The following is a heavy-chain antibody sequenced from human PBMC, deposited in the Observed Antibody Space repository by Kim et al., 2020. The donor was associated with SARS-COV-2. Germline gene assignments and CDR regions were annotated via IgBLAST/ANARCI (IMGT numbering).Heavy chain of an antibody. J-gene: IGHJ3*02. V-gene: IGHV1-2*02. D-gene: IGHD5-12*01. CDR3: AREGGYDLGNAFDI. CDR2: INPNSGGT. Sequence: ASVKVSCKASGYTFTGYYMHWVRQAPGQGLEGMGWINPNSGGTNYAQKFQGRVTMTRDTSISTAYMELSRLRSDDTAVYYCAREGGYDLGNAFDIWGQGTMVTVSS. CDR1: GYTFTGYY.